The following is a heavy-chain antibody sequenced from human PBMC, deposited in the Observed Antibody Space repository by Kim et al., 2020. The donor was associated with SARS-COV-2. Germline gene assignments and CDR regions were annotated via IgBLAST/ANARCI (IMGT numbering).Heavy chain of an antibody. Sequence: GGSLRLSCAASGFTFSSYAMSWVRQAPGKGLEWVSAISGSGGSTYYADSVKGRFTISRDNSKNTLYLQMNSLRAEDTAVYYCAKSNRPGVAPTYYYGSGSYDDSSGRYFYLWGRGTLVTASS. CDR2: ISGSGGST. CDR3: AKSNRPGVAPTYYYGSGSYDDSSGRYFYL. V-gene: IGHV3-23*01. D-gene: IGHD3-10*01. CDR1: GFTFSSYA. J-gene: IGHJ2*01.